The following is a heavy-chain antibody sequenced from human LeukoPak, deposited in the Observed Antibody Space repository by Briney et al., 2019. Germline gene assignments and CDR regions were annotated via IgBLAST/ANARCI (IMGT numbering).Heavy chain of an antibody. CDR3: AKGPQLGVRFADY. Sequence: GGSLRLSCAASGFTFSSYAMNWVRQTPGKGLEWVSSISDSGASTYYADSVKGRFTISRDNSKNTLYLQMNSLRVEDTAAYYCAKGPQLGVRFADYWGQGTLVTVSS. CDR2: ISDSGAST. V-gene: IGHV3-23*01. CDR1: GFTFSSYA. J-gene: IGHJ4*02. D-gene: IGHD3-3*01.